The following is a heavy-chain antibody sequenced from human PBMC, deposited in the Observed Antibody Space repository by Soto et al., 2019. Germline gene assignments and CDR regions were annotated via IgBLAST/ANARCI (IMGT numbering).Heavy chain of an antibody. Sequence: ASVKVPCKASGGTFSSYAISWLRQAAGQGLGWMGGIIPIFGTANYAQKFQGRVTITADESTSTAYMELSSLRSEDTAVYYCARDGTYGSGSYYNRANYYGMDVWGQGTTVTVSS. CDR2: IIPIFGTA. D-gene: IGHD3-10*01. CDR3: ARDGTYGSGSYYNRANYYGMDV. J-gene: IGHJ6*02. V-gene: IGHV1-69*13. CDR1: GGTFSSYA.